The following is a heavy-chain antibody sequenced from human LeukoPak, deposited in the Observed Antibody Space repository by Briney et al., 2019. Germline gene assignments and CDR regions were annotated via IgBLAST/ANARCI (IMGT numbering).Heavy chain of an antibody. D-gene: IGHD5-18*01. V-gene: IGHV4-59*08. CDR1: GGSISSYY. J-gene: IGHJ4*02. CDR3: ARQVDTAMVNNYFDY. CDR2: IYYSGST. Sequence: SETLSLTCTVSGGSISSYYWSWIRQPPGKGLEWIGYIYYSGSTNYNPSLKSRVTISVDTSKNQFSLKLSSVTAADTAVYYGARQVDTAMVNNYFDYWGQGTLVTVSS.